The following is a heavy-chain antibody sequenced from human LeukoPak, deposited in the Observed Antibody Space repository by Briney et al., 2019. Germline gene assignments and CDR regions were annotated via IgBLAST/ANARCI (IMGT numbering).Heavy chain of an antibody. J-gene: IGHJ4*02. Sequence: ASVKVSCKASGYTFTSYSIHWVRQAPGQGLEWMGIINPSGGSTTYAQKFQGRVTMTRDTSTSTVYMELSSLRSEDTAVYYCARSSGCIDYWGQGALVTVSS. D-gene: IGHD6-19*01. V-gene: IGHV1-46*01. CDR1: GYTFTSYS. CDR2: INPSGGST. CDR3: ARSSGCIDY.